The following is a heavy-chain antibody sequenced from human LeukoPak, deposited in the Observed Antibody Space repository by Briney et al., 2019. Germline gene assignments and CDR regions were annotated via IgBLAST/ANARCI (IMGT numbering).Heavy chain of an antibody. Sequence: ASVKVSCKASGYTFTGYYMHWVRRAPGQGLEWMGWINPNSGGTNYAQKFQGRVTMTRDTSISTAYMELSRLRSDDTAVYYCARGNYYGSGSYQNWGQGTLVTVSS. CDR1: GYTFTGYY. CDR3: ARGNYYGSGSYQN. D-gene: IGHD3-10*01. J-gene: IGHJ4*02. CDR2: INPNSGGT. V-gene: IGHV1-2*02.